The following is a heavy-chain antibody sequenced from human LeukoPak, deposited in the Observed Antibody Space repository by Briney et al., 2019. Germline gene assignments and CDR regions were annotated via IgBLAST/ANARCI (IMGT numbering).Heavy chain of an antibody. CDR2: IYPGYSDT. Sequence: GESLKISCKGSGYSLTRYWLGLVRQMPGKGLESMGIIYPGYSDTRYSPSLQGQVTIPPDKSLSTAYLPWSHLKASDTAMYYCARNALRFLELYPFDYWGQGTLVTVSS. CDR1: GYSLTRYW. V-gene: IGHV5-51*01. CDR3: ARNALRFLELYPFDY. J-gene: IGHJ4*02. D-gene: IGHD3-3*01.